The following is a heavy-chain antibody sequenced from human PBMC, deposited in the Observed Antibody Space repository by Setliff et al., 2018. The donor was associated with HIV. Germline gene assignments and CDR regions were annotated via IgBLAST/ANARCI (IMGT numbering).Heavy chain of an antibody. CDR1: GASVSTTGYY. D-gene: IGHD2-21*01. V-gene: IGHV4-39*01. CDR3: ARPRLRGSGAFDI. J-gene: IGHJ3*02. CDR2: IYYSGTT. Sequence: PSETLSLTCTVSGASVSTTGYYWGWLRQSPGKGLQWIGSIYYSGTTYYNPSLKSRVAISVDTSKNQFSLKLSSVTAADTAVYYCARPRLRGSGAFDIWGQGTMVTV.